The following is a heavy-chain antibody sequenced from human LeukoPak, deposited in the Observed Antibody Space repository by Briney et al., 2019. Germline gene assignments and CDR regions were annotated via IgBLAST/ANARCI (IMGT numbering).Heavy chain of an antibody. CDR3: AKDNWRLVYYFDY. J-gene: IGHJ4*02. Sequence: GGSLRLSCAASGFTFSSYAMSWVRQVPGKGLEWVSAISGSGGSTYYADSVKGRFTISRDNSKNTLYLQMNSLRAEDTAVYYCAKDNWRLVYYFDYWGQGTLVTVSS. CDR1: GFTFSSYA. V-gene: IGHV3-23*01. D-gene: IGHD1-20*01. CDR2: ISGSGGST.